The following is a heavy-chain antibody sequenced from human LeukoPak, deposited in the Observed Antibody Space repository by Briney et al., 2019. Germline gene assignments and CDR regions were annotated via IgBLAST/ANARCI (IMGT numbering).Heavy chain of an antibody. D-gene: IGHD2-2*02. V-gene: IGHV3-48*04. CDR3: AKDLGWYCSSTSCHIGDAFDI. CDR1: GFSFSDYG. J-gene: IGHJ3*02. Sequence: PGGSLRLSCAASGFSFSDYGINWVRQAPGKGLEWLSFVSGKSRAVYYADSVKGRFTISRDNVKESVFLHMSSLRAEDTAVYYCAKDLGWYCSSTSCHIGDAFDIWGQGTMVTVSS. CDR2: VSGKSRAV.